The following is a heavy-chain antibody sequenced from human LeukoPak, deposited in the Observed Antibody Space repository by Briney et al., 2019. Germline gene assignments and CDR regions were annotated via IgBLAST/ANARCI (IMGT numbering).Heavy chain of an antibody. J-gene: IGHJ4*02. Sequence: SETLSLTCAVYGGSFSGYYWSWIRQPPGKGLEWIGEINHSGSTNYNPSLKSRVTISVDTSKNQFSLKLTSVTVADTAVCYCTRGGLTFGGDWGQGTLVTVSS. D-gene: IGHD3-10*01. CDR1: GGSFSGYY. CDR2: INHSGST. V-gene: IGHV4-34*01. CDR3: TRGGLTFGGD.